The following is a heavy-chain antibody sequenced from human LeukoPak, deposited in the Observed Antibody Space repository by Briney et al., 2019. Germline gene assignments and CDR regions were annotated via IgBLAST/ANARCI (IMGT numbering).Heavy chain of an antibody. D-gene: IGHD6-6*01. CDR3: ATEASKYDR. CDR2: ICAGGCST. CDR1: GCTFTSYA. V-gene: IGHV3-23*01. J-gene: IGHJ5*02. Sequence: GGTLRLSCAASGCTFTSYAWTWVRQAPGKGLEWVSSICAGGCSTYYPSSVNGRFTISRDNSQNTLYLQMDGLRAEYTAIYCGATEASKYDRWGQGTLVTVSS.